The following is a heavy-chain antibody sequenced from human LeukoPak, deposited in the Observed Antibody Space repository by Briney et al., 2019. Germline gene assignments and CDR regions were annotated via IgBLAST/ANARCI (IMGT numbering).Heavy chain of an antibody. V-gene: IGHV3-23*01. CDR2: IRPSGENT. CDR1: GFTFSSYD. J-gene: IGHJ2*01. D-gene: IGHD6-13*01. CDR3: AKFRGAAAGTRYFDL. Sequence: GGSLRLSCAASGFTFSSYDMTWVRQAPGRGLEWVSSIRPSGENTYYGDSVKGRFTISRDNSKNTVYLQMNNMRVDDTAVYYCAKFRGAAAGTRYFDLWGRGTLVTVSP.